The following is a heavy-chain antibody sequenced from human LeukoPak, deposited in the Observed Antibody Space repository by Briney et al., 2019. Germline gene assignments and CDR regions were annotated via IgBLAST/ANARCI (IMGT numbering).Heavy chain of an antibody. D-gene: IGHD2-2*01. Sequence: GGSLRLSCAASGFTFSSYWMHWVRQAPGKGLVWVSRINSDGSSITYADSVKGRFTISRDNSKNTLYLQMNSLRAEDTAVYYCARGGYCSSTSCFAQARRYYFDYWGQGTLVTVSS. J-gene: IGHJ4*02. CDR2: INSDGSSI. CDR3: ARGGYCSSTSCFAQARRYYFDY. CDR1: GFTFSSYW. V-gene: IGHV3-74*03.